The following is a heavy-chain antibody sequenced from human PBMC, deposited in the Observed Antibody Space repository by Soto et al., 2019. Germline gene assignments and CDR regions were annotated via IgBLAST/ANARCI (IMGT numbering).Heavy chain of an antibody. J-gene: IGHJ6*02. V-gene: IGHV6-1*01. CDR1: GDSVSSNSAA. Sequence: SQTLSLTCAISGDSVSSNSAAWNWIRQSPSRGLEWLGRTYYRSKWYNDYAVSVKSRITINPDTSKNQFSLQLNSVTPEDTAVYYCARDPQGIAVAAFYYYRMDVWGQGTTVTVSS. D-gene: IGHD6-19*01. CDR2: TYYRSKWYN. CDR3: ARDPQGIAVAAFYYYRMDV.